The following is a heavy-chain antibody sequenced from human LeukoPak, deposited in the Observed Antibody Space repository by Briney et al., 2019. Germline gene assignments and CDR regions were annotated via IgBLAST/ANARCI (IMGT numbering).Heavy chain of an antibody. J-gene: IGHJ6*02. V-gene: IGHV3-66*01. D-gene: IGHD3-10*01. CDR1: GFTVSSNY. CDR2: IYSGGST. CDR3: ARDSGFGDGNYYYGMDV. Sequence: GGSLRLSCAASGFTVSSNYMSWVRQAPGKGLEWVSVIYSGGSTYYADSVKGRFTISRDNSKNTLYLQMNSLRAEDTAVYYCARDSGFGDGNYYYGMDVWGQGTTVTVSS.